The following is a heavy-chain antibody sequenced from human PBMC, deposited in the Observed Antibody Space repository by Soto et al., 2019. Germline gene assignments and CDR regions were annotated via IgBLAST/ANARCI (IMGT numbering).Heavy chain of an antibody. CDR3: AGGVPADKYYYYYYAMDV. D-gene: IGHD2-2*01. Sequence: NPGGSLRLSCAASGFTFSSYSMNWVRQAPGKGLEWVSSISGSSSYIYYADSVKGRFTISRDNAKNSLYLQMTSLRAEDTAVYYCAGGVPADKYYYYYYAMDVWGQGTTVTVSS. CDR1: GFTFSSYS. V-gene: IGHV3-21*01. J-gene: IGHJ6*02. CDR2: ISGSSSYI.